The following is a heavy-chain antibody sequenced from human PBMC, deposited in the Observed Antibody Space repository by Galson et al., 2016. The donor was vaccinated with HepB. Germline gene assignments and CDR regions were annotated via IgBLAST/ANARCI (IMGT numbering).Heavy chain of an antibody. CDR3: SVELLQDFDF. Sequence: SLRLSCAASGFTVSSNYMSWVRQAPGKGLEWVSVVYSGGSTYYADSVKGRFTLSRDHYKNTLYLQMNSLRAEDTAIYYCSVELLQDFDFWGQGTPVTVSS. J-gene: IGHJ4*02. V-gene: IGHV3-53*01. CDR1: GFTVSSNY. CDR2: VYSGGST. D-gene: IGHD5-24*01.